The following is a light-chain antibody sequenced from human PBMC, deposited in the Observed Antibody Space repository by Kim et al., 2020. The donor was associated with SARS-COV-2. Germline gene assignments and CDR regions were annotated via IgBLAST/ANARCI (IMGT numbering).Light chain of an antibody. Sequence: SYELTQPPSVSVSPGQTARITCSGDTVPKQYAYWYQQKPGQAPVLVIYKDSERPSGIPERFSGSSSVTTFTLTISGFQAEDDASYYCQSTDSSVTYWVF. CDR2: KDS. CDR3: QSTDSSVTYWV. CDR1: TVPKQY. J-gene: IGLJ3*02. V-gene: IGLV3-25*03.